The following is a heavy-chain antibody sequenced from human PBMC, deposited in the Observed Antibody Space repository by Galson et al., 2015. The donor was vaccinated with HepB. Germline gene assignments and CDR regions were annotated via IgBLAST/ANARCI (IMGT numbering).Heavy chain of an antibody. CDR2: ISGSGGST. CDR3: AKGGYYDSSAYFDY. V-gene: IGHV3-23*01. D-gene: IGHD3-22*01. CDR1: RFTFSSYA. J-gene: IGHJ4*02. Sequence: SLRLSCAASRFTFSSYAINWVRQAPGKGLEWVSAISGSGGSTYYADSVKGRFTISRDNSKNTLYLQMNSLRAEDTAVYYCAKGGYYDSSAYFDYWGQGTLVTVSS.